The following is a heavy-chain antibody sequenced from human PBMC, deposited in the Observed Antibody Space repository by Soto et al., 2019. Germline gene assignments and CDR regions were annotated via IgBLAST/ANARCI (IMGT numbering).Heavy chain of an antibody. D-gene: IGHD5-18*01. CDR3: ARGNSYGSLWYFDL. CDR1: GFSFSTYG. Sequence: QLQLVQSGAEVKTPGASVRVSCKAAGFSFSTYGITWVRQAPGQGLEWMGWITASNGNTRYGQNLQGRLTMTTETSTNTAYRNLWRLSSDDTARDYWARGNSYGSLWYFDLWGRGTLITVSS. V-gene: IGHV1-18*04. CDR2: ITASNGNT. J-gene: IGHJ2*01.